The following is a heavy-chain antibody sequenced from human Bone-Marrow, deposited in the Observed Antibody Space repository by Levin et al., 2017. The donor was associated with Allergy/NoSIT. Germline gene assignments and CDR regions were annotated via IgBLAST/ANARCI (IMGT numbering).Heavy chain of an antibody. Sequence: GESLKISCRPSGYNFISYAITWVRQAPGQGLEWMGWISAYTGDTKYAQKFQDRVTMTTDTSTSTAYMELRSLRSDDTAIDDGAEDRRIFGGVVAERLGAFDYWGQGTLVTVSS. CDR2: ISAYTGDT. J-gene: IGHJ4*02. V-gene: IGHV1-18*04. D-gene: IGHD3-16*01. CDR1: GYNFISYA. CDR3: AEDRRIFGGVVAERLGAFDY.